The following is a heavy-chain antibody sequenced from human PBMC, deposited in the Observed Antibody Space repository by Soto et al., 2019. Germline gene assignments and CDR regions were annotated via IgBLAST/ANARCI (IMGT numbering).Heavy chain of an antibody. Sequence: SETLSLTCTVSGGSITSSSYYWGWIRQPPGKGLECIGSISYRGTTSYTPSLKSRVTISVDTSKNQFSPKLSSVTAADTAVYYCASITIFGVVIFPRYYYSGMDVWGQGTTVTVSS. CDR2: ISYRGTT. CDR1: GGSITSSSYY. D-gene: IGHD3-3*01. CDR3: ASITIFGVVIFPRYYYSGMDV. V-gene: IGHV4-39*01. J-gene: IGHJ6*02.